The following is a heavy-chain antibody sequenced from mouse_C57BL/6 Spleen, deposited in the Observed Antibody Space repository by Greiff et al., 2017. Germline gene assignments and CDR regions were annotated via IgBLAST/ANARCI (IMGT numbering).Heavy chain of an antibody. J-gene: IGHJ1*03. CDR1: GYTFTSYW. CDR3: ARSDYYGSSYWYFDV. D-gene: IGHD1-1*01. Sequence: QVQLQQPGAELVKPGASVKLSCKASGYTFTSYWMQWVKQRPGQGLEWIGEIDPSDSYTNYNQKFKGKATLTVDPSSSTAYMQRSSLTSEDSAVYYCARSDYYGSSYWYFDVWGTGTTVTVSS. V-gene: IGHV1-50*01. CDR2: IDPSDSYT.